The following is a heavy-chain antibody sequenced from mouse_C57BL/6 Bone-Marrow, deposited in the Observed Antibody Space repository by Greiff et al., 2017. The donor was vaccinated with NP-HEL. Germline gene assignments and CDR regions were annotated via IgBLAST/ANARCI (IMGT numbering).Heavy chain of an antibody. CDR1: GYTFTSYW. D-gene: IGHD2-2*01. CDR2: IDPSDSYT. Sequence: QVQLQQPGAELVMPGASVKLSCKASGYTFTSYWMHWVKQRPGQGLEWIGEIDPSDSYTNYNQKFKGKSTLTVDKSSSTAYMQLSRLTSEDSAVYYCAMVTFPFAYWGQGTLVTVSA. V-gene: IGHV1-69*01. CDR3: AMVTFPFAY. J-gene: IGHJ3*01.